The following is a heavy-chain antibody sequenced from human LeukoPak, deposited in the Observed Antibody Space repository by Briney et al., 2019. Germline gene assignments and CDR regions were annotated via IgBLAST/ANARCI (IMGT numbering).Heavy chain of an antibody. CDR3: ASGIAARPGGDY. J-gene: IGHJ4*02. D-gene: IGHD6-6*01. V-gene: IGHV3-66*02. CDR2: IYSGGGT. CDR1: GFTVSTNY. Sequence: GGSLRLSCAASGFTVSTNYMSWVRQAPGKGLEWVSLIYSGGGTYYADSVKGRFTISRDNSKNTLYLQMNSLRAEDTAVYYCASGIAARPGGDYWGQGTLVTVSS.